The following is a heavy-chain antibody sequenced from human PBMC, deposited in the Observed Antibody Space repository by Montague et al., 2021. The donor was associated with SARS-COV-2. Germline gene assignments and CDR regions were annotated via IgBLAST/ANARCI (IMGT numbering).Heavy chain of an antibody. D-gene: IGHD3-10*01. CDR2: ISHSGTT. Sequence: SETLSLTCAVYGASFSGYYWNFIRQTPGKGLERLGEISHSGTTKYNPSPTSRFTISADTSKNQFSLTLTSVTAADTAVYFCARRPGRVWGLDVWGHGTTVTVSS. J-gene: IGHJ6*02. V-gene: IGHV4-34*01. CDR3: ARRPGRVWGLDV. CDR1: GASFSGYY.